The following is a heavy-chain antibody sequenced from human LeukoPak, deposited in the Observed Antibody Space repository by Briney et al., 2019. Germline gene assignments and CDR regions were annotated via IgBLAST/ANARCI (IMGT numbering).Heavy chain of an antibody. D-gene: IGHD2-8*01. V-gene: IGHV4-34*01. CDR3: ARARLGRCTNGICRYFDY. J-gene: IGHJ4*02. CDR2: IHHSGST. Sequence: SETLSLTCAVYGEPFTGYYWSWIRQSPERGLECLGEIHHSGSTNYNPSHKRPDTLSVDASRNEVSLKVDSVTAADTAVYFCARARLGRCTNGICRYFDYWGQGSLVTVSS. CDR1: GEPFTGYY.